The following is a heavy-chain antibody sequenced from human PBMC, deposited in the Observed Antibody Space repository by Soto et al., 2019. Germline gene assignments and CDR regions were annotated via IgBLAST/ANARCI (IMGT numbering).Heavy chain of an antibody. CDR2: FHYGGRT. J-gene: IGHJ5*02. CDR1: GASVTRTIFY. CDR3: VRDRAFSYAYDL. D-gene: IGHD3-16*01. V-gene: IGHV4-61*01. Sequence: PSETLSPTCTVSGASVTRTIFYWSWILQAPVKGLGWIGYFHYGGRTNYNPSLKSRVNISVDTSKNQFSLQLSSVTAADTALYFCVRDRAFSYAYDLWGQGTLVT.